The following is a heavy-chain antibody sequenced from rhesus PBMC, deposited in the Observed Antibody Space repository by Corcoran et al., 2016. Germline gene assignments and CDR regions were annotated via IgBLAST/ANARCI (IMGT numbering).Heavy chain of an antibody. V-gene: IGHV2-174*01. Sequence: QVTLKESGPALVKPTQTLTLTCTFSGFSLTTSGMGVGWIRQPPGKALGWLALIYWDDEKRYSTSLKSRLTISKDTSKNQVCLTMTNMDPVDTATYYCARYNWNYGYFDYWGQGVLVTVSS. CDR2: IYWDDEK. CDR1: GFSLTTSGMG. D-gene: IGHD1-26*01. J-gene: IGHJ4*01. CDR3: ARYNWNYGYFDY.